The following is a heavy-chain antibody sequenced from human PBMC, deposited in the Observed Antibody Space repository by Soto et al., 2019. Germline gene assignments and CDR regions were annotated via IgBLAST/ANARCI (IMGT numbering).Heavy chain of an antibody. V-gene: IGHV4-59*01. CDR2: IYYSGST. CDR1: GGSISSYY. D-gene: IGHD6-19*01. Sequence: SETLSLTCTVSGGSISSYYWSWIRQPPGKGLEWIGYIYYSGSTNYNPSLKSRVTISVDTSKNQFSLKLSSVTAADTAVYYCARGTFQGPSYNSACYQFPFAPSGQGTLDPVSS. J-gene: IGHJ5*02. CDR3: ARGTFQGPSYNSACYQFPFAP.